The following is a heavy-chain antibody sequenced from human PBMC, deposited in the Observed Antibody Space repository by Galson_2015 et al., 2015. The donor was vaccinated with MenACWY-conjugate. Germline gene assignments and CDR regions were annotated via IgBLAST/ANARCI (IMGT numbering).Heavy chain of an antibody. CDR1: GFTFNNYW. CDR2: IKVDGSFS. J-gene: IGHJ4*02. D-gene: IGHD1-1*01. CDR3: ARDNNWSFDS. V-gene: IGHV3-74*01. Sequence: SLRLSCAASGFTFNNYWMHWVRQPPRKGLEWISYIKVDGSFSNYADSVKGRFTISTDNAKNMVYLQMDGLGDEDTAVYFCARDNNWSFDSWGQGTLVTVSS.